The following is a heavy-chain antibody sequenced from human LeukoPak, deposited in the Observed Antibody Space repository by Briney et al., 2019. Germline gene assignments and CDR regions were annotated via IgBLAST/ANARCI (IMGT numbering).Heavy chain of an antibody. J-gene: IGHJ5*02. CDR1: GYSISSGYY. D-gene: IGHD3-22*01. CDR2: IYHSGST. V-gene: IGHV4-38-2*02. Sequence: SETLSLTCTVSGYSISSGYYWGWIRQPPVKGLEWIGSIYHSGSTYYNPSLKSRVTISVDTSKNQFSLKLSSVTAADTAVYYCARDLRTMIVVVTYNWFDPWGQGTLVTVSS. CDR3: ARDLRTMIVVVTYNWFDP.